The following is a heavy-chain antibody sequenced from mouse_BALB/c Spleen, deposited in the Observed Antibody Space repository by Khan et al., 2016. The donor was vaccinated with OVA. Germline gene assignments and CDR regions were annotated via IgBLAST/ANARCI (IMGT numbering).Heavy chain of an antibody. D-gene: IGHD1-2*01. CDR1: GYSITSGYG. CDR3: ARTARIKY. CDR2: ISYSGRT. J-gene: IGHJ2*01. V-gene: IGHV3-2*02. Sequence: EVQLQESGPGLVKPSQSLSLTCTVTGYSITSGYGWNWIRQFPGNKLEWMGYISYSGRTTYNPPLKSRTSITRDTSKHQFFMQLNSVTTEDTATYYCARTARIKYWGQGTTVTVSS.